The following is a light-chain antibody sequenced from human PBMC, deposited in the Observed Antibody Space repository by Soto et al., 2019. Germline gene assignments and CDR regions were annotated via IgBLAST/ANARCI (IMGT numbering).Light chain of an antibody. J-gene: IGKJ3*01. V-gene: IGKV1-39*01. Sequence: DIQMTQSPSSLSASVGDRVTITCRASQNIGKYLNWYQHRPGKAPKLLVYAASSLQSGVPSRFNGSESGTDFSLTITSLQPEDSATYYCQQSYNTPLNFGPGT. CDR2: AAS. CDR1: QNIGKY. CDR3: QQSYNTPLN.